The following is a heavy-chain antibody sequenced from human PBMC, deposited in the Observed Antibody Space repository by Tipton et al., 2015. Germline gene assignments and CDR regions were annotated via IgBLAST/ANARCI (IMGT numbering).Heavy chain of an antibody. CDR1: GYSISSGYY. V-gene: IGHV4-61*01. Sequence: LRLSCAVSGYSISSGYYWTWIRQPPGKELQWIGYIRYTGITNYNPSLKSRVTISVDTSKTQFSLKVSSVTAADTAMYYCVRARGRHGGLFDSWGQGTLAIVSS. CDR3: VRARGRHGGLFDS. CDR2: IRYTGIT. D-gene: IGHD4-23*01. J-gene: IGHJ4*02.